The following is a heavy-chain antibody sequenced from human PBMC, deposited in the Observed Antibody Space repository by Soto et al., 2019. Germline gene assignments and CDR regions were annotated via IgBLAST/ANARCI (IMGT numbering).Heavy chain of an antibody. CDR3: ARDLSNYWYFDL. D-gene: IGHD3-9*01. J-gene: IGHJ2*01. CDR1: GGSISSYY. CDR2: IYYSGST. Sequence: SETLSLTCTVSGGSISSYYWSWIRQPPGKGLEWIGSIYYSGSTYYNPSLKSRVTISVDTSKNQFSLKLSSVTAADTAVYYCARDLSNYWYFDLWGRGTLVTVSS. V-gene: IGHV4-39*07.